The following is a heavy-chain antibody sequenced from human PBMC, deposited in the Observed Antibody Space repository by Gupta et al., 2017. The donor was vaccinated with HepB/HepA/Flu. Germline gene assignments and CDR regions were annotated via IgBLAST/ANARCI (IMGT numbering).Heavy chain of an antibody. CDR2: INPSGGST. V-gene: IGHV1-46*01. D-gene: IGHD2-2*01. J-gene: IGHJ6*03. CDR1: GYTFTSYY. CDR3: ARDSDIVVVPAALHYYYYMDV. Sequence: QVQLVQSGAEVKKPGASVKVSCKASGYTFTSYYMHWVRQAPGQGLEWMEIINPSGGSTSYAQKFQGRVTMTRDTSTSTVYMELSSLRSEDTAVYYCARDSDIVVVPAALHYYYYMDVWGKGTTVTVSS.